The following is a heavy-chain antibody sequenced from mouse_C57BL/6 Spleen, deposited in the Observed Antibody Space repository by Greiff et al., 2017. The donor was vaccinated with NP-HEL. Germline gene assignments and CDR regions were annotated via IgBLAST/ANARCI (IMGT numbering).Heavy chain of an antibody. CDR1: GYTFTDYY. CDR3: ARFEYYGSLYAMDY. D-gene: IGHD1-1*01. J-gene: IGHJ4*01. CDR2: INPYNGGT. V-gene: IGHV1-19*01. Sequence: DVQLQESGPVLVKPGASVKMPCKASGYTFTDYYMNWVKQSHGKSLEWIGVINPYNGGTSYNQKFKGKATLTVDKSSSTAYMELNSLTSEDSAVYYCARFEYYGSLYAMDYWGQGTSVTVSS.